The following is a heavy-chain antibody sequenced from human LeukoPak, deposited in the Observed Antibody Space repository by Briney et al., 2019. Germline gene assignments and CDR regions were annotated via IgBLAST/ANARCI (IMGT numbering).Heavy chain of an antibody. CDR1: GYSLTNYY. CDR3: ARGAPTTRIGAGRFDY. J-gene: IGHJ4*02. D-gene: IGHD5-12*01. V-gene: IGHV1-46*01. CDR2: INPSGGST. Sequence: ASVKVSCKAFGYSLTNYYVHWVRRAPGQGLEWMGEINPSGGSTSYAQKFQGRITVTRDTCTNTVYMDLSSLRSEDTATYYCARGAPTTRIGAGRFDYWGQGSLLTVAS.